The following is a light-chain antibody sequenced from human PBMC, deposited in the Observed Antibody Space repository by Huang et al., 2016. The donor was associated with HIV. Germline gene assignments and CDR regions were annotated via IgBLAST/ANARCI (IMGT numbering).Light chain of an antibody. Sequence: EIVLTQSPATLSVSPGERATLSCRASQSISSYLAWYQQKPGQAPRLLIYDAFNRATGIPARFSGSGSGTDFTLTIISLEPEDFAVYYCQQHNNWPHTFGQGTKLEI. V-gene: IGKV3-11*01. J-gene: IGKJ2*01. CDR3: QQHNNWPHT. CDR2: DAF. CDR1: QSISSY.